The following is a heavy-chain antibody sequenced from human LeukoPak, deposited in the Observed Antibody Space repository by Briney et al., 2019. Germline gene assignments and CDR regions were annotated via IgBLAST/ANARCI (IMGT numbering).Heavy chain of an antibody. CDR3: ARDNEKHYYYYGMDV. V-gene: IGHV3-66*02. CDR2: IYSGGST. CDR1: GFTVSSNY. D-gene: IGHD1-1*01. J-gene: IGHJ6*02. Sequence: PGGSLRLSCAASGFTVSSNYMSWVRQAPGKGLEWVSVIYSGGSTYYADSVKGRFTISRDNSKNALYLQMNSPRAEDTAVYYCARDNEKHYYYYGMDVWGQGTTVTVSS.